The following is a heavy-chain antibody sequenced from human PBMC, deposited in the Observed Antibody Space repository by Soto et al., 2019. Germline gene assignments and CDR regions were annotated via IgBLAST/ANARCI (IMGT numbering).Heavy chain of an antibody. J-gene: IGHJ4*02. Sequence: SETLSLTCTVSGGSISSSSYYWGWIRQTPGKGLEWIGSIYYSGSTYYNPSLKSRVTISVDTFKNQFSLKLSSVTAADTAVYYCARQLYSNYDDANDFDDWGQGTVVTVSS. CDR3: ARQLYSNYDDANDFDD. V-gene: IGHV4-39*01. CDR2: IYYSGST. D-gene: IGHD4-4*01. CDR1: GGSISSSSYY.